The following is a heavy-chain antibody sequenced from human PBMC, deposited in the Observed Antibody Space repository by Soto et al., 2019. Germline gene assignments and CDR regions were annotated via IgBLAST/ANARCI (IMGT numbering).Heavy chain of an antibody. CDR1: GYSITNNG. Sequence: GGSPRLSCAASGYSITNNGMHWFRQAPGKGLEWVALIWAHGTDQYYADSVKGRFTVSRDTSTNTVYLQMNSLRAEDTARYYCGYVTDIVVMVAATDYWGQGTLVTVSS. J-gene: IGHJ4*02. V-gene: IGHV3-33*01. D-gene: IGHD2-15*01. CDR2: IWAHGTDQ. CDR3: GYVTDIVVMVAATDY.